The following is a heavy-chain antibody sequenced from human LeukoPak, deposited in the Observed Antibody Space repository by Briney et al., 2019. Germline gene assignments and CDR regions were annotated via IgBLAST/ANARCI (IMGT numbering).Heavy chain of an antibody. J-gene: IGHJ1*01. CDR3: ARDPGYCSSTSCLGPQH. V-gene: IGHV1-3*01. CDR1: GYTFTSYA. CDR2: INAGNGNT. D-gene: IGHD2-2*01. Sequence: VASVKVSCKASGYTFTSYAMHWVRQAPGQRLEWMGWINAGNGNTKYSQKFQGRVTITRDTSASTAYMELSSLRSEDTAVYYCARDPGYCSSTSCLGPQHWGQGTLVTVSS.